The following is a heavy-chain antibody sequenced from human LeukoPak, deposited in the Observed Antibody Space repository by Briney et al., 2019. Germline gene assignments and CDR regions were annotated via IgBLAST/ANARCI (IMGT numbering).Heavy chain of an antibody. Sequence: KPSETLSLTCTVSGGSISSSSYYWGWIRQPPGKGLEWIGSIYYSGSTYYNPSLKSRVTISVDTSKNQFSLKLSSVTAADTAVYYCASGLTGYSDYCFDYWGQGNLVTVSS. J-gene: IGHJ4*02. CDR1: GGSISSSSYY. CDR2: IYYSGST. D-gene: IGHD3-9*01. CDR3: ASGLTGYSDYCFDY. V-gene: IGHV4-39*01.